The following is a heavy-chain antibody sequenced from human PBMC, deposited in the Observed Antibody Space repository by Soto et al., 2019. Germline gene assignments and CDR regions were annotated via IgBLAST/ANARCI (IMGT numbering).Heavy chain of an antibody. CDR1: GFTVSSNY. Sequence: GGSLRLSCAASGFTVSSNYMSWVRQAPGKGLEWVSVIYSGGSTYYADSVKGRFTISRDNSKNTLYLQMNSLRAEDTAVYYCARGIVATTFDYWGQGTLVTVSS. V-gene: IGHV3-66*01. CDR3: ARGIVATTFDY. CDR2: IYSGGST. D-gene: IGHD5-12*01. J-gene: IGHJ4*02.